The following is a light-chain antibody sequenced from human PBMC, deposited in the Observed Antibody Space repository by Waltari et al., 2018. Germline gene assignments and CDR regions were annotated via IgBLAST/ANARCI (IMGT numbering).Light chain of an antibody. CDR2: GAS. CDR3: QQRSKWPFT. Sequence: EIVLTQSPAPLSFSQGERATLSCRASQSVSSYLSWYQQKPGQAPRLLMYGASNRATGIPARFSGSGSGTDFTLTISRLEPEDFAVYYCQQRSKWPFTFGQGTGLEIK. CDR1: QSVSSY. V-gene: IGKV3-11*01. J-gene: IGKJ5*01.